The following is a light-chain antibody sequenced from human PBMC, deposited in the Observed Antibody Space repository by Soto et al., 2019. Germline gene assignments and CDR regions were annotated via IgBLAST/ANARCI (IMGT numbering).Light chain of an antibody. J-gene: IGLJ3*02. V-gene: IGLV2-14*01. Sequence: QSVLTQPASVSGSPGQSITIACTGTNRDVGSYNLVSWYQQRPGEAPKLIISEVRNRPSGISYRFTGSKSGNTASLTISGLQAADEADYYCQSYDSSLSGSGVFGGGTKLTVL. CDR1: NRDVGSYNL. CDR3: QSYDSSLSGSGV. CDR2: EVR.